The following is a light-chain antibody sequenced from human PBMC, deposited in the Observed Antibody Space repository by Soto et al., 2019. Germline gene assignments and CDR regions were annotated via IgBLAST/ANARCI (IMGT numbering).Light chain of an antibody. Sequence: QSALTQPASVSGSPGQSITICCTGTSNDVGGYNYVSWYQQHPGKAPKLMMYEVSNRPSGVSDRFSGSKSGNTASLIISGLLAEDEADYYCSSFTSRTTVLFGGGTKLTVL. CDR2: EVS. V-gene: IGLV2-14*01. CDR1: SNDVGGYNY. CDR3: SSFTSRTTVL. J-gene: IGLJ2*01.